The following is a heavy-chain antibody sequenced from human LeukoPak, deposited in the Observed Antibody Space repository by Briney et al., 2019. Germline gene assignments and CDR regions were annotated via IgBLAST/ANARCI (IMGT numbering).Heavy chain of an antibody. CDR1: GGSFSGYY. Sequence: KPSETLSLTCAVYGGSFSGYYWSWIRQPPGKGLEWIGEINHSGSTNYNPSLKSRVTISVATSKNQFSLKLSSVTAADTAVYYCARVGSGVNGPVDYWGQGTLVTVSS. CDR2: INHSGST. J-gene: IGHJ4*02. V-gene: IGHV4-34*01. CDR3: ARVGSGVNGPVDY. D-gene: IGHD3-10*01.